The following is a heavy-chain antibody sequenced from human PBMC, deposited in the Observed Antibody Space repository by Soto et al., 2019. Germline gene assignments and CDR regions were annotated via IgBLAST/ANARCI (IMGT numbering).Heavy chain of an antibody. CDR3: ARDRSTALGVVTPIDH. Sequence: GGSLRLSCEASGFTFSPYIMNWVRQFPGKGLEWISYISSSGDLKYYADSVRGRFTISRDNFKNLLFLQMDSLRDDDTAMYFCARDRSTALGVVTPIDHWGQGTLVTVSS. CDR1: GFTFSPYI. V-gene: IGHV3-21*05. CDR2: ISSSGDLK. D-gene: IGHD3-3*01. J-gene: IGHJ4*02.